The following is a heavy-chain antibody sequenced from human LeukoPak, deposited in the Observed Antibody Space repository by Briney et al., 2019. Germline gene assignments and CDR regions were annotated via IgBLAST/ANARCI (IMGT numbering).Heavy chain of an antibody. Sequence: GASVKVSCKASGCTFTSYGISWVRQAPGQGLEWMGWISAYNGNTNYAQKFQGRVTMTRDMSTSTDYMELSSLRSEDTAIYYCARDNSVGDNAWWFDPWGQGTLVTVSS. CDR2: ISAYNGNT. V-gene: IGHV1-18*01. J-gene: IGHJ5*02. CDR3: ARDNSVGDNAWWFDP. CDR1: GCTFTSYG. D-gene: IGHD1-26*01.